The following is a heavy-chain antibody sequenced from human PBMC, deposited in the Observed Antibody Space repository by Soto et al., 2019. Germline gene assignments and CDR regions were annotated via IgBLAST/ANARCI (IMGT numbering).Heavy chain of an antibody. CDR2: IIPIFGTA. D-gene: IGHD3-16*02. CDR3: ARVMITFGGVIAQTYAFDI. Sequence: ASVKVSCKASGYTFTSYAISWVRQAPGQGLEWMGGIIPIFGTANYAQKFQGRVTITADESTSTAYMELSSLRSEDTAVYYCARVMITFGGVIAQTYAFDIWGQGTMVTVSS. CDR1: GYTFTSYA. J-gene: IGHJ3*02. V-gene: IGHV1-69*13.